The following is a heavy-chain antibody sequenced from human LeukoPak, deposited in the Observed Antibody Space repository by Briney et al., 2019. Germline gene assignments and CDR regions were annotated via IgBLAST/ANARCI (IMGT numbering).Heavy chain of an antibody. CDR3: ARDVDTAMGRPYYYYGMDV. D-gene: IGHD5-18*01. CDR1: GFTFSSYG. Sequence: GGSLRLSCAASGFTFSSYGMHWVRQAPGKGLEWVAVIWYDGGNKYYADSVKGRFTISRDNSKNTLYLQMNSLRAEDTAVYYCARDVDTAMGRPYYYYGMDVWAKGPRSPSP. J-gene: IGHJ6*02. V-gene: IGHV3-33*01. CDR2: IWYDGGNK.